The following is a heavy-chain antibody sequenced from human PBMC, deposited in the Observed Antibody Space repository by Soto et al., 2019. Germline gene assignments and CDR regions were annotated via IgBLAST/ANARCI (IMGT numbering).Heavy chain of an antibody. J-gene: IGHJ4*02. CDR3: ARLRMSPIAVAADFDY. D-gene: IGHD6-19*01. V-gene: IGHV4-4*02. CDR2: IYHSGST. Sequence: QVQLQESGPGLVKPSGTLSLTCAVSGGSISSSNWWSWVRQPPGKGLEWIGEIYHSGSTNYNPSLKSRVTISVDESKNQFSLKLSSVTAADTAVYYCARLRMSPIAVAADFDYWGQGTLVTVSS. CDR1: GGSISSSNW.